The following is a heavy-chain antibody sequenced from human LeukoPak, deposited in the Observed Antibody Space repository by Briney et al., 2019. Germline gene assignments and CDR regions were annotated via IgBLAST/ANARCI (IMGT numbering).Heavy chain of an antibody. J-gene: IGHJ3*02. CDR3: ARVGRGTPRGHHDAFDI. CDR1: GGSISSSSYY. D-gene: IGHD1-14*01. Sequence: SETLSLTCTVSGGSISSSSYYWGWIRQPPGKGLEWIGSIYYSGSTYYNPSLKSRVTISVDTSKNQFSLKLSSVTAADTAVYYCARVGRGTPRGHHDAFDIWGQGTMVTVSS. CDR2: IYYSGST. V-gene: IGHV4-39*07.